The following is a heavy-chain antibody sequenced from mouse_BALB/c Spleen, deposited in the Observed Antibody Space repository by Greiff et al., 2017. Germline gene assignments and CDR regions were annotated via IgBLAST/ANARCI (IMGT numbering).Heavy chain of an antibody. V-gene: IGHV2-2*02. CDR3: ARGDWDGGFYYAMDD. CDR1: GFSLTSYG. Sequence: VQLQQSGPGLVQPSQSLSITCTVSGFSLTSYGVHWVRQSPGKGLEWLGVIWSGGSTDYNAAFISRLSISKDNSKSQVFFKMNSLQANDTAIYYCARGDWDGGFYYAMDDWGQGTSVTVSS. D-gene: IGHD4-1*01. CDR2: IWSGGST. J-gene: IGHJ4*01.